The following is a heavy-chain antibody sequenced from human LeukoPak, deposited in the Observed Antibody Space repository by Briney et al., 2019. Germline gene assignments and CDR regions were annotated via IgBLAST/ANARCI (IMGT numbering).Heavy chain of an antibody. V-gene: IGHV1-2*02. Sequence: ASVKVSCKASGYTLTGYYMHWVRLASGQGLEWMGWINPSSGDTNYAQKFQGRVTTTRDTSISTAYMELSRLRSDDTAVYYCAKNPYEYYFDYWGQGTLVTVSS. CDR3: AKNPYEYYFDY. CDR1: GYTLTGYY. CDR2: INPSSGDT. D-gene: IGHD5-12*01. J-gene: IGHJ4*02.